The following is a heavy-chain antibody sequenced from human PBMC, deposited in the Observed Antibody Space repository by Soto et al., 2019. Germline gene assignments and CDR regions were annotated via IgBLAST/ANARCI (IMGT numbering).Heavy chain of an antibody. CDR1: GFTFSAFE. CDR3: ARESGGTGLDV. Sequence: GGSLRLSCAASGFTFSAFEMNWVRQAPGKGLEWLSYIYNSGSTMTYADSVKGRFAISRDNAKNSLYLEMYSLRAEDTAVYYCARESGGTGLDVWGQGTTVTVSS. D-gene: IGHD1-1*01. CDR2: IYNSGSTM. J-gene: IGHJ6*02. V-gene: IGHV3-48*03.